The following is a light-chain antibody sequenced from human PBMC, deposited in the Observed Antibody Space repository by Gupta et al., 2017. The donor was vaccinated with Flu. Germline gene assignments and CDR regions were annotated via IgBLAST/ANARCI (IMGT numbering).Light chain of an antibody. CDR2: YAS. Sequence: EMVLTQSPAFQSVTPKEKETITCRASQSVRSSLHWYQQKPYQSPVLLIKYASQSLSGVPSRFSGSGSGTDFPLTINGLEPEDAATYYCHQSSNLPRTFGQGTKVEIK. J-gene: IGKJ1*01. CDR1: QSVRSS. V-gene: IGKV6-21*01. CDR3: HQSSNLPRT.